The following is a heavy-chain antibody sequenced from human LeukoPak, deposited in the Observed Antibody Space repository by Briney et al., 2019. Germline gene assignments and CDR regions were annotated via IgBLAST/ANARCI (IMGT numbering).Heavy chain of an antibody. J-gene: IGHJ4*02. Sequence: SETLSLTCTVSGGSISSSSYYWGWIRQPPGKGLEWIGSIYYSGSTYYNPSPKSRVTISVDTSKNQFSLKLSSVTAADTAVYYCARTGVAVTSFDYWGQGTLVTVSS. CDR2: IYYSGST. CDR3: ARTGVAVTSFDY. CDR1: GGSISSSSYY. D-gene: IGHD2-21*02. V-gene: IGHV4-39*01.